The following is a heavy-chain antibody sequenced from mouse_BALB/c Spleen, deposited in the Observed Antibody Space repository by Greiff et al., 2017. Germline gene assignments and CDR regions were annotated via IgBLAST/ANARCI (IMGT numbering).Heavy chain of an antibody. J-gene: IGHJ1*01. CDR3: ERRTRTGYFDV. Sequence: EVQLVESGGGLVQPGGSRKLSCAASGFTFSSFGMHWVRQAPEKGLEWVAYISSGSSTIYYADTVKGRFTISRDNPKNTLFLQMTSLRSEDTAMYYCERRTRTGYFDVWGAGTTVTVSS. V-gene: IGHV5-17*02. D-gene: IGHD3-3*01. CDR2: ISSGSSTI. CDR1: GFTFSSFG.